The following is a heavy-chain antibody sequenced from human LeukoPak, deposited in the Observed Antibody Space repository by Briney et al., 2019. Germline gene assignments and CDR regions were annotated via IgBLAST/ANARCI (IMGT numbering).Heavy chain of an antibody. D-gene: IGHD2-2*01. CDR2: ISYDGSNK. V-gene: IGHV3-30*18. Sequence: GRSLRLSCAASGFTFSSYGMHWVRQAPGKGLEWVAVISYDGSNKYYADSVKGRFTISRDNSKNMLYLQMNSLRAEDTAVYYCAKDRLRGSTTYTRFDYWGQGTLVTVSS. CDR1: GFTFSSYG. J-gene: IGHJ4*02. CDR3: AKDRLRGSTTYTRFDY.